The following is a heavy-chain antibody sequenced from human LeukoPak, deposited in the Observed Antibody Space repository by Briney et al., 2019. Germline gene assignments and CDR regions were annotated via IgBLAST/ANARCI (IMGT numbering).Heavy chain of an antibody. Sequence: PGGSLRLSCADSGFTFSTYWIHWVRQTPGKGLDWVSRINPDGSYTGYADSVKGRFTISRDNARNTLYLQMDSLRVEDTALYYCAMDLAGYHDSWGQGTLVTVSS. CDR3: AMDLAGYHDS. D-gene: IGHD3-9*01. V-gene: IGHV3-74*01. CDR1: GFTFSTYW. J-gene: IGHJ4*02. CDR2: INPDGSYT.